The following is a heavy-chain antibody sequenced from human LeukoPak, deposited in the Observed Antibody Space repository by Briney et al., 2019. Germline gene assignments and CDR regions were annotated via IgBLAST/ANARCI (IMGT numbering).Heavy chain of an antibody. J-gene: IGHJ4*02. Sequence: GGSLRLSCAASGFTFDDYAMHWVRHAPGKGLEWVSGISWNSGSIGYADSVKGRFTTSRDNAKNSLYLQMNSLRAEDTALYYCAKGIVAVADRVDYWGQGTLVTVSS. V-gene: IGHV3-9*01. CDR1: GFTFDDYA. CDR3: AKGIVAVADRVDY. D-gene: IGHD6-19*01. CDR2: ISWNSGSI.